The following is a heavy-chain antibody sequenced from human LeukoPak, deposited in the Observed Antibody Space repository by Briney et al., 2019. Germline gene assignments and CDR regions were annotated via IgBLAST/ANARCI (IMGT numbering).Heavy chain of an antibody. CDR2: INSDGSST. CDR3: ARGEAARDFDY. V-gene: IGHV3-74*01. J-gene: IGHJ4*02. Sequence: GGSLRLSCAASGFTFSSYWMHWVRQAPGKGLVWVSRINSDGSSTSYADSVKGRFTISRDNAKNTLYLQMNSLRAEDTAVYYCARGEAARDFDYWGQGTLVTVSS. D-gene: IGHD6-25*01. CDR1: GFTFSSYW.